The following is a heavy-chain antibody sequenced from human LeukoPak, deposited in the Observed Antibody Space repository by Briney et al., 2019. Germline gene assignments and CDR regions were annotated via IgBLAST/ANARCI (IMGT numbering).Heavy chain of an antibody. CDR3: ARVGLRPGDAFDI. D-gene: IGHD5-18*01. Sequence: PSETLSLTCTVSGYSISSGYYWTWIRQPPGKGLEWIGEINHGGSTNYNPSLKSRVTISVDTSKNQFSLKLSSVTAADTAVYYCARVGLRPGDAFDIWGQGTMVTVSS. V-gene: IGHV4-38-2*02. CDR2: INHGGST. CDR1: GYSISSGYY. J-gene: IGHJ3*02.